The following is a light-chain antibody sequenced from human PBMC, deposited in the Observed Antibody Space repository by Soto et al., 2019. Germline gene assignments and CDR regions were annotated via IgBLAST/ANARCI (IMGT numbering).Light chain of an antibody. CDR1: QIVFFSSSDRNY. J-gene: IGKJ4*02. CDR2: WAS. Sequence: DIVMTQSPDSLAVSLGERATINCRSSQIVFFSSSDRNYLAWYQQRPGQPPKLLISWASTRESGVPDRFSGGASGTDFTLTISSLQAEDVAVYYRQQYYDTPALPFAGGSKVDI. CDR3: QQYYDTPALP. V-gene: IGKV4-1*01.